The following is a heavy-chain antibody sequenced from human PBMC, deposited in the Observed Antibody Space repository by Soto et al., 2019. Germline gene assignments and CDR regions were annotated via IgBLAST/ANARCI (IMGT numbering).Heavy chain of an antibody. V-gene: IGHV4-59*08. CDR3: ARQAHPQSKFEYYYDSSGTYYYYYGMDV. J-gene: IGHJ6*02. Sequence: SETLSRTCTVSGGSISSYYWSWIRQPPGKGREWIGYIYYSGSTNYNPSLKSRVTISVDTSKNQFSLKLSSVTAADTAVYYCARQAHPQSKFEYYYDSSGTYYYYYGMDVWGQGTTVTVSS. CDR2: IYYSGST. CDR1: GGSISSYY. D-gene: IGHD3-22*01.